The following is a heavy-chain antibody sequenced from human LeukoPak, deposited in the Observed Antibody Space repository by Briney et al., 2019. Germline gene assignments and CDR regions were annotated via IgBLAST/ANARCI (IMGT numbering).Heavy chain of an antibody. J-gene: IGHJ5*02. Sequence: GGSLRLSCAASGFTFSSYAMSWVRQAPGKGLEWVSAISGSGGSTYYADSVKGRFTISRDNSKNTLYPQMNSLRAEDTAVYYCAKVLYSGSRNWFDPWGQGTLVTVSS. CDR1: GFTFSSYA. CDR3: AKVLYSGSRNWFDP. CDR2: ISGSGGST. D-gene: IGHD1-26*01. V-gene: IGHV3-23*01.